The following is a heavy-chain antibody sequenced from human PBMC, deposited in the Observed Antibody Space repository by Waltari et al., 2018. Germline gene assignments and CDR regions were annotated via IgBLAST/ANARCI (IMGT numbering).Heavy chain of an antibody. V-gene: IGHV3-48*03. CDR2: ISSSGTAR. CDR1: GFTFSSYE. CDR3: ARGGGHEWGPSY. D-gene: IGHD5-12*01. Sequence: EVQLVESGGGLVQPGESLSLFCVASGFTFSSYEMNWVRQAPGKGRGWRSSISSSGTARYYADAVRGRFTISRDNAKNSLYLQMNGLRAEDTALYYCARGGGHEWGPSYWGQGTLVNVSP. J-gene: IGHJ4*02.